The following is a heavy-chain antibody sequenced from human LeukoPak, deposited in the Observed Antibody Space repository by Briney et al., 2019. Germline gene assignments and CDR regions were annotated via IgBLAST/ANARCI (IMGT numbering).Heavy chain of an antibody. D-gene: IGHD5-18*01. CDR1: GYIFTDYY. J-gene: IGHJ4*02. CDR2: VNPNSGNT. Sequence: ASVKVSCKASGYIFTDYYLHWVRQATGQGLEWMGWVNPNSGNTGYAQKFQGRVTIIRNISISTAYMELSSLRSEDTAVYYCARGSKYSYGRSFFDYWGQGTLVTVSS. V-gene: IGHV1-8*03. CDR3: ARGSKYSYGRSFFDY.